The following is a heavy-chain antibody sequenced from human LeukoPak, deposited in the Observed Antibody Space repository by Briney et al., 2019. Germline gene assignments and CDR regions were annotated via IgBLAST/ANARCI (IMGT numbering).Heavy chain of an antibody. Sequence: GASVKVSCKASGGTFSSYAISWVRQAPGQGLEWMGGIIPIFGTANYAQKFQGRVTITADKSTSTAYMELSSLRSEDTAVYYCASTHCGGDCYFLRGGAFDIWGQGTMVTVSS. CDR2: IIPIFGTA. CDR3: ASTHCGGDCYFLRGGAFDI. V-gene: IGHV1-69*06. D-gene: IGHD2-21*02. CDR1: GGTFSSYA. J-gene: IGHJ3*02.